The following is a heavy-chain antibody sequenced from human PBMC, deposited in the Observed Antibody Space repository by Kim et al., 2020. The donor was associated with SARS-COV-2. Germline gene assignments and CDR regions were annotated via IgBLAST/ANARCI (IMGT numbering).Heavy chain of an antibody. D-gene: IGHD3-22*01. J-gene: IGHJ6*02. V-gene: IGHV4-4*02. CDR1: GGSISSSNW. CDR3: ARDSDYYDSSGYRTHYYYGMDV. CDR2: IYHSGST. Sequence: SETLSLTCAVSGGSISSSNWWSWVRQPPGKGLEWIGEIYHSGSTNYNPSLKSRVTISVDKSKNQFSLKLSSVTAADTAVYYCARDSDYYDSSGYRTHYYYGMDVWGQGTTVTVSS.